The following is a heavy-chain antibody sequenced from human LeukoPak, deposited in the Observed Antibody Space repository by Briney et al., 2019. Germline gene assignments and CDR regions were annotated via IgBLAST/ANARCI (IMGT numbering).Heavy chain of an antibody. Sequence: GGSLRLSCAASGFTFSSYAMHWVRQAPGKGLEWVAVISYDGSNKYYADSVKGRFTISRDNSKNTLYLQVNSLRAEDTAVYYCVRDDRSYGVDYWGQGTPVTVSS. V-gene: IGHV3-30-3*01. CDR1: GFTFSSYA. CDR3: VRDDRSYGVDY. D-gene: IGHD4-17*01. CDR2: ISYDGSNK. J-gene: IGHJ4*02.